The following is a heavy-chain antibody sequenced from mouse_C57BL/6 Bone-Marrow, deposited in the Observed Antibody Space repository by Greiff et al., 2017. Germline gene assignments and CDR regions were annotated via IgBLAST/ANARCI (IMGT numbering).Heavy chain of an antibody. CDR3: AKSGVSLFDY. D-gene: IGHD2-5*01. V-gene: IGHV1-69*01. J-gene: IGHJ2*01. Sequence: QVQLQQPGAELVMPGASVKLSCKASGYTFTSYWMHWVKQRPGHGLEWIGEIDPSDSSTNYNQKFKGKSTMTVDKSSSTAYMQLNSLTSEDSAVYYGAKSGVSLFDYWGQGTTLTVSS. CDR2: IDPSDSST. CDR1: GYTFTSYW.